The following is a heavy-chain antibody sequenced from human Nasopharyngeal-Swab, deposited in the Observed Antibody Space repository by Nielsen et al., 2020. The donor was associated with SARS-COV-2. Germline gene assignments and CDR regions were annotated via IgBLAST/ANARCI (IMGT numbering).Heavy chain of an antibody. CDR1: GFTFSSYG. V-gene: IGHV3-33*01. CDR2: IWYDGSYK. J-gene: IGHJ3*02. Sequence: GGSLRLSCTVFGFTFSSYGMHWVRQAPGKGLEWVAVIWYDGSYKYYGDSVKGRFTISRDNSKNTLYLEMNNLRVEDTAVYYCARDRVGWLQLSPDAFDIWGQGTMVTVSS. D-gene: IGHD5-24*01. CDR3: ARDRVGWLQLSPDAFDI.